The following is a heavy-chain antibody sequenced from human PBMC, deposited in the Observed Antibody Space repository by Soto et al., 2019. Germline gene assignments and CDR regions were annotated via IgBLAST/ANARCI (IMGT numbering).Heavy chain of an antibody. J-gene: IGHJ4*02. Sequence: QVQLGQSGAEVKKPGSSVKVSCEASGGTCSSYAIRGVRQAPGQGLEWMGGIIPIVGTAKYAQKFQGRVTITADEPTRTAYMELSSLRSVETAVYYCASLLRGYSGTGDYWGQGTLVTVSS. CDR3: ASLLRGYSGTGDY. CDR2: IIPIVGTA. V-gene: IGHV1-69*12. CDR1: GGTCSSYA. D-gene: IGHD5-12*01.